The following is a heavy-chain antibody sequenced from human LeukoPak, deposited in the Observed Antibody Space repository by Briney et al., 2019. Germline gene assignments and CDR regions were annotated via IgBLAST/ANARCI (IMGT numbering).Heavy chain of an antibody. Sequence: GGSLRLSCAASGFTFSTYAMSWVRQAPGKGLEWVSSISSSGGRTYYADSVKGRFTISRDNSKNTLCLQMNSLRAEDAAVYYCAKDRLTATPYYFDYWGQGTLVTVSS. CDR3: AKDRLTATPYYFDY. V-gene: IGHV3-23*01. CDR1: GFTFSTYA. J-gene: IGHJ4*02. D-gene: IGHD1-20*01. CDR2: ISSSGGRT.